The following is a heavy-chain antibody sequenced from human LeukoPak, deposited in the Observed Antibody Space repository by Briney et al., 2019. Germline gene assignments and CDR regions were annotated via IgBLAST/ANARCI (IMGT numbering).Heavy chain of an antibody. D-gene: IGHD2-2*01. CDR1: GGTFSSYA. CDR3: ARVAYCSSTTPTSCFLDY. CDR2: IIPIFGTA. Sequence: SVKVSCKASGGTFSSYAISWVRQAPGQGLEWMGGIIPIFGTANYAQKFQGRVTITADESTSTAYMELSSLRSEDTAVYYCARVAYCSSTTPTSCFLDYWGQETLVTVSS. J-gene: IGHJ4*02. V-gene: IGHV1-69*13.